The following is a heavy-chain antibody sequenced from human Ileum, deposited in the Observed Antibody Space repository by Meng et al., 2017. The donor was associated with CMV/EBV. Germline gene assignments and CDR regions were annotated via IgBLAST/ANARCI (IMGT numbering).Heavy chain of an antibody. V-gene: IGHV4-30-4*08. CDR3: ARVVIPPTITSSVCFDP. Sequence: SETLSLTCTASGYSISRGDYYWSWIRQPPGKGLEWIGYIYYSGSSYYNPSLKSRVIMSANTSKNQFSLRLSSVTTADAAVYYCARVVIPPTITSSVCFDPWGQGTLVTVSS. D-gene: IGHD3-16*02. J-gene: IGHJ5*02. CDR2: IYYSGSS. CDR1: GYSISRGDYY.